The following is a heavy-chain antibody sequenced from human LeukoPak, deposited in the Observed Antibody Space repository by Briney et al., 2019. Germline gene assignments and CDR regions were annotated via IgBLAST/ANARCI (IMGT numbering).Heavy chain of an antibody. CDR2: INPSGGGA. J-gene: IGHJ4*02. CDR3: ARPRTSSWYFFDY. Sequence: ASVKVSCKASGYTFNSFQMHWVRQVPGRGLEWMGIINPSGGGAFYAQKFQGRVTMTRDTSTSTAYMELSSLRSEDTVVYYCARPRTSSWYFFDYWGQGTLVTVSS. V-gene: IGHV1-46*02. D-gene: IGHD6-13*01. CDR1: GYTFNSFQ.